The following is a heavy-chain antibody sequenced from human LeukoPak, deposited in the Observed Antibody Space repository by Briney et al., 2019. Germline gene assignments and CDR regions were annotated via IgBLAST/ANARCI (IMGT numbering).Heavy chain of an antibody. V-gene: IGHV5-51*01. D-gene: IGHD3-22*01. CDR2: IYPGDSDT. J-gene: IGHJ4*02. CDR1: GYIFAKYW. CDR3: ARQGAAYYDTTGFHHPDY. Sequence: GESLKISCKGSGYIFAKYWIGWVRQLPGKGLEWMGIIYPGDSDTRYSPSLQGQVTFSADKSISTAYLQWSSLKASDTAIYYCARQGAAYYDTTGFHHPDYWGQGTLVTVSS.